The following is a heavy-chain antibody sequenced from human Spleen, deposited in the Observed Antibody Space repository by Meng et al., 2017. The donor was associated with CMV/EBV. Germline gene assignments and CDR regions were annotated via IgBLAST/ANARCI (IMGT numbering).Heavy chain of an antibody. D-gene: IGHD2-2*01. J-gene: IGHJ6*02. CDR2: IKQDGSEK. V-gene: IGHV3-7*01. CDR1: GFTFSPYW. CDR3: ARYHLPYYYYYAMDV. Sequence: GESLKISCAASGFTFSPYWMNWVRQAPGKGLEWVANIKQDGSEKYYVDSVKGRFTVSRDNAKNSLYLQMNSLRAEDTAVYYCARYHLPYYYYYAMDVWGQGTTVTVSS.